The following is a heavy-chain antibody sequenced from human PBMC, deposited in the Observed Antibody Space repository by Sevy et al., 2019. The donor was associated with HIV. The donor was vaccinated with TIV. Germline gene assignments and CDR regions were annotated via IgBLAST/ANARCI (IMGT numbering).Heavy chain of an antibody. V-gene: IGHV5-51*01. CDR1: GYSFRNNW. D-gene: IGHD4-17*01. CDR3: ARTATNVVIPLFDY. CDR2: INPGDSDT. J-gene: IGHJ4*02. Sequence: GESLKISCKGSGYSFRNNWIAWVRQKPGEGLEWMGIINPGDSDTRYSPSFQGQVTISADESITTAYLQWSSLKASDSAMYYCARTATNVVIPLFDYWGQGTLVTVSS.